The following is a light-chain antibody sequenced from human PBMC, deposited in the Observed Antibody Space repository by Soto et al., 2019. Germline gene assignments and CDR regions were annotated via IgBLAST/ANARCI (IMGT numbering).Light chain of an antibody. Sequence: QSVLTQPASVSGFPGQSITISCTGTSSDVGSYNLVSWYQQHPGKAPKLMIYEGSKRPSGVSNRFSGSKSGNTASLTIPGLQAEDEADYYCCSYAGSSTVVFGGGTKLTVL. CDR3: CSYAGSSTVV. CDR2: EGS. V-gene: IGLV2-23*01. J-gene: IGLJ2*01. CDR1: SSDVGSYNL.